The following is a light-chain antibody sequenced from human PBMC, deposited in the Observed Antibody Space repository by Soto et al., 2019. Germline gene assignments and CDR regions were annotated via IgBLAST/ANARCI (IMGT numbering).Light chain of an antibody. CDR2: SAS. CDR1: LDIRGY. V-gene: IGKV1-9*01. J-gene: IGKJ4*01. CDR3: QQLDRYPFT. Sequence: DIQLTQSPSFLSASVGDRVTITCRASLDIRGYLAWYQQKPGKVPRLLIYSASTLQGGVPSRFSGSGSGTEFTLTISSLQPEELASYYCQQLDRYPFTFGGGTKVEIK.